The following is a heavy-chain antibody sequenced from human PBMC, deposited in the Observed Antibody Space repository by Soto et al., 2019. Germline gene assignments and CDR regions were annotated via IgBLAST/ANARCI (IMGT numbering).Heavy chain of an antibody. CDR3: ASSQVGRPLDV. J-gene: IGHJ6*02. D-gene: IGHD1-26*01. CDR2: INPSGGST. CDR1: RYSLTNFY. V-gene: IGHV1-46*01. Sequence: SVKVSCMPSRYSLTNFYIHLLRQAPGKGFEWKGIINPSGGSTNYPQKFQGRVTMTRYTSKRTAQMELITLRYEDTAVYYCASSQVGRPLDVWGPGTTVTVSS.